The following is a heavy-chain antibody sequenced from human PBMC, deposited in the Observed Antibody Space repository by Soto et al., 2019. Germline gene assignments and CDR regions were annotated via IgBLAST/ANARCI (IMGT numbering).Heavy chain of an antibody. Sequence: PSETLSLTCTVSDGSIRSGGYYWSWIRQHPGKGLEWIGYIYYSGNTYYNPSLKSRVTISVDTSKNQFSLKLSSVTAADTAVYYCERAATYYYDCSGYYPYYCYGMDVWGQGTTVTGSS. J-gene: IGHJ6*02. CDR2: IYYSGNT. D-gene: IGHD3-22*01. CDR3: ERAATYYYDCSGYYPYYCYGMDV. CDR1: DGSIRSGGYY. V-gene: IGHV4-31*03.